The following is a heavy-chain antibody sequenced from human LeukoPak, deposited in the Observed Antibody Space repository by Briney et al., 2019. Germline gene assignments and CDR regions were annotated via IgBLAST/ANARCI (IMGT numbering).Heavy chain of an antibody. CDR3: TTVGIQLWFPRYFDL. CDR1: GFTFSNAW. V-gene: IGHV3-15*01. D-gene: IGHD5-18*01. CDR2: IKSKTDGGTT. J-gene: IGHJ2*01. Sequence: GGSLRLSCAASGFTFSNAWMSWVRQAPGKGLEWVGRIKSKTDGGTTDYAAPVKGRFTISRDDSKNTLYLQMNSLKTEDTAVYYCTTVGIQLWFPRYFDLWGRGTLVTVSS.